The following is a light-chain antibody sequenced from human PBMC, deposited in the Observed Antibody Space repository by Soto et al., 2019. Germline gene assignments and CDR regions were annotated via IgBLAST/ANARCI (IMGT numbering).Light chain of an antibody. Sequence: EIVLTESPATLSLSPGERATLSCRASQSVSSNLAWCQQRPGQAPRLLIYGASSRATGIPDRFSGSGSGTDFTLTISRLEPEDFAVYYCQQYGNSPPETFGQGTRLEIK. V-gene: IGKV3-20*01. CDR2: GAS. CDR3: QQYGNSPPET. CDR1: QSVSSN. J-gene: IGKJ5*01.